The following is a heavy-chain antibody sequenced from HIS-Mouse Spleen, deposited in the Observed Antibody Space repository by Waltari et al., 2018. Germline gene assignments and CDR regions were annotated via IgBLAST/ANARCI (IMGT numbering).Heavy chain of an antibody. CDR1: GYSISSGYY. J-gene: IGHJ1*01. Sequence: QVQLQESGPGLVKPSETLSLTCTVSGYSISSGYYWGWIRQPPGKGLEWIGSIYHSGRTYYNPSLKSRFTISVDTSKTQFSLKLSSVTAADTAVYYCARDSWAYAIEYFQHWGQGTLVTVSS. CDR2: IYHSGRT. V-gene: IGHV4-38-2*02. CDR3: ARDSWAYAIEYFQH. D-gene: IGHD2-8*01.